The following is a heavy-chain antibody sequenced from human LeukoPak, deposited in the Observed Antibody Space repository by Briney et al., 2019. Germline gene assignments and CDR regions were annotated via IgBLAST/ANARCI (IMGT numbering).Heavy chain of an antibody. CDR3: ARDSIAVAGFDY. J-gene: IGHJ4*02. Sequence: PSETLSLTCTISGAFVSNYYWSWVRQFPGKGLEWIGYIYSSDITTYNPSLKSRVTISLDASKNQSFLSLKAVTAADTAMYYCARDSIAVAGFDYWGQGTLVTVSS. CDR2: IYSSDIT. CDR1: GAFVSNYY. D-gene: IGHD6-19*01. V-gene: IGHV4-59*02.